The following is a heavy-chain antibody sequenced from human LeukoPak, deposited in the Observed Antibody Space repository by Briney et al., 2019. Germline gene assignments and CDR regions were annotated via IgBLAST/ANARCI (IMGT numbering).Heavy chain of an antibody. J-gene: IGHJ5*02. V-gene: IGHV1-69*05. CDR1: GGTFSSYA. D-gene: IGHD2-2*01. CDR3: ARAGGIVVVPAALNSGNWFDP. CDR2: IIPIFGTA. Sequence: ASVKVSCKASGGTFSSYAISWVRQAPGRGLEWMGGIIPIFGTANYAQKFQGRVTITTDESTSTAYMELSSLRSEDTAVYYCARAGGIVVVPAALNSGNWFDPWGQGTLVTVSS.